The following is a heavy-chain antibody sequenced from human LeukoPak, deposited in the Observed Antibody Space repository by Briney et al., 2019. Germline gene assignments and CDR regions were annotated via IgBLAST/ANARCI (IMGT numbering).Heavy chain of an antibody. CDR2: IYPGDSDT. V-gene: IGHV5-51*01. CDR1: GYSFTSYW. J-gene: IGHJ5*02. Sequence: GESLQISCKGSGYSFTSYWIGWVRQMPGKGLEWMGIIYPGDSDTRYSPSFQGQVTISADKSISTAYLQWSSLKASDTAMYYCARQYARSSSSWYLVDPWGQGTLVTVSS. CDR3: ARQYARSSSSWYLVDP. D-gene: IGHD6-13*01.